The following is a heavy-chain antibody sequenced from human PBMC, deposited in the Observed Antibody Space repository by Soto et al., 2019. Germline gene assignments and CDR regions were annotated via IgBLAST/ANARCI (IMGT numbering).Heavy chain of an antibody. CDR2: IYWDDDK. V-gene: IGHV2-5*02. CDR3: GHATNIAVAGNFDF. J-gene: IGHJ4*02. CDR1: GFSLSASGVG. D-gene: IGHD6-19*01. Sequence: QITLKESGPTLVKPTQTLTLTCTFSGFSLSASGVGMGWIRQPPGQALERLALIYWDDDKRSSLSLKSRLTITMDTSKNRVVLTMTNMDPVDTATYYCGHATNIAVAGNFDFLGQGTLVTVSS.